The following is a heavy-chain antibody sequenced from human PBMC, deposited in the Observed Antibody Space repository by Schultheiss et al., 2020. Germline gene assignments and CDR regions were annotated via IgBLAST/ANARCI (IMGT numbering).Heavy chain of an antibody. CDR3: ARARGNSYGYRSFDI. CDR2: IIPIFGTA. V-gene: IGHV1-69*13. J-gene: IGHJ3*02. CDR1: GYTFTGYY. D-gene: IGHD5-18*01. Sequence: SVKVSCKASGYTFTGYYMHWVRQAPGQGLEWMGGIIPIFGTANYAQKFQGRVTITADESTSTAYMELSSLRSEDTAVYYCARARGNSYGYRSFDIWGQGTMVTVSS.